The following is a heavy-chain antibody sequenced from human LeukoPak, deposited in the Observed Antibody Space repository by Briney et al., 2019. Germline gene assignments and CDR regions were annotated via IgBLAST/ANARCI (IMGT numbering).Heavy chain of an antibody. CDR1: GFTFSSYN. Sequence: GGSLRLSCAASGFTFSSYNMHWVRQAPGKGLEWVSSIVGSGISIYYADSVKGRFTISRDNAKNSLSLQMSSLGAEDTAVYYCASQMGLEYWGQGALVTVSS. V-gene: IGHV3-21*01. D-gene: IGHD2-8*01. CDR2: IVGSGISI. CDR3: ASQMGLEY. J-gene: IGHJ4*02.